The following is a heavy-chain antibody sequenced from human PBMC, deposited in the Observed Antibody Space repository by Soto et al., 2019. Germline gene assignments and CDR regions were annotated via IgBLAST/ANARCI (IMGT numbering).Heavy chain of an antibody. D-gene: IGHD4-17*01. J-gene: IGHJ4*02. V-gene: IGHV4-30-2*01. Sequence: QLQLQESGSGLVKPSQTLSLTCAVSGGSISSGGYSWSWIRQPPGKGLEWIGYIYHSGSTYYNPSLHNRLTISVDRSKNQFSLKLSSVTAADTAVYYCARAMTTVTTIDYWGQGTLVTVSS. CDR2: IYHSGST. CDR3: ARAMTTVTTIDY. CDR1: GGSISSGGYS.